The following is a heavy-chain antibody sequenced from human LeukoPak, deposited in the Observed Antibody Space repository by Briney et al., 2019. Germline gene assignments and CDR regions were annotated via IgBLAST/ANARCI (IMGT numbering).Heavy chain of an antibody. CDR1: GYTFTSYD. CDR3: ARGRMVRGVTGWFDP. J-gene: IGHJ5*02. CDR2: MNPNSGNT. V-gene: IGHV1-8*01. Sequence: ASVKVSYKASGYTFTSYDINWVRQAPGQGLEWMGWMNPNSGNTGYAQKFQGRVTMTRSTSISTAYMELSSLRSEDTAVYYWARGRMVRGVTGWFDPGGQGTLVTVSP. D-gene: IGHD3-10*01.